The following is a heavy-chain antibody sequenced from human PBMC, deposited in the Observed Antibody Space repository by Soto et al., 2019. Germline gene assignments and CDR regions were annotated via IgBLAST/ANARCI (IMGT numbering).Heavy chain of an antibody. J-gene: IGHJ6*02. CDR3: AVHLGQNYYRLDV. D-gene: IGHD1-26*01. CDR1: GFTFSNFV. CDR2: ITGSGGSA. Sequence: GGSLRLSCAASGFTFSNFVMSWVRQVPGKGLEWVSAITGSGGSAYYADSVKGRFTTSRDNSKSTVFLEMSSLGAADTAVYYCAVHLGQNYYRLDVWGQGTTVTVSS. V-gene: IGHV3-23*01.